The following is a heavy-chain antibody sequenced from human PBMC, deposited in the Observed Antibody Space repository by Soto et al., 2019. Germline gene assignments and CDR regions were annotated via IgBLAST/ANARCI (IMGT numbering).Heavy chain of an antibody. D-gene: IGHD7-27*01. CDR3: ARLTNWATTKYAFDI. CDR2: IKQDGSEK. J-gene: IGHJ3*02. CDR1: GFTFSSYW. V-gene: IGHV3-7*03. Sequence: GESLKISCAASGFTFSSYWMSWVRQAPGKGLEWVANIKQDGSEKYYVDSVKGRFTISRDNAKNSLYLQMNSLRAEDTAVYYCARLTNWATTKYAFDIWGQGTMVTVSS.